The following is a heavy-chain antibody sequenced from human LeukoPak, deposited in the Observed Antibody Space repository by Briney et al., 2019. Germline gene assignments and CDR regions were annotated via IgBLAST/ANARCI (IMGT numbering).Heavy chain of an antibody. V-gene: IGHV4-59*01. CDR3: ARAIYYYDSSGYFD. CDR2: IYYSGST. Sequence: SETLSLTCTVSGGSISSYYWSWIRQPPGKGLEWIGHIYYSGSTNYNPSLKSRVTISVDTSKNQFSLKLSSVTAADTAVYYCARAIYYYDSSGYFDWGQGTLVTVSS. J-gene: IGHJ4*02. CDR1: GGSISSYY. D-gene: IGHD3-22*01.